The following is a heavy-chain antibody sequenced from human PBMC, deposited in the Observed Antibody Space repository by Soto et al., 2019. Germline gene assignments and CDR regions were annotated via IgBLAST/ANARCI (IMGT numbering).Heavy chain of an antibody. CDR1: GGTFSSYA. D-gene: IGHD1-26*01. J-gene: IGHJ3*02. CDR2: IIPIFGTA. CDR3: ARDPFIVGAIAGHAFDI. Sequence: VASVKVSCKASGGTFSSYAISWVRQAPGQGLEWMGGIIPIFGTANYAQKIQGRVTITADESTSTAYMELSSLRSEDTAMYYCARDPFIVGAIAGHAFDIWGQGTMVTVSS. V-gene: IGHV1-69*13.